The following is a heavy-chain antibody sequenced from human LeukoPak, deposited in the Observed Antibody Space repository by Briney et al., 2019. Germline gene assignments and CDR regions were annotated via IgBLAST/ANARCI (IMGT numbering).Heavy chain of an antibody. Sequence: GGSLRLSCAASGFTFSSYAMHWVRQAPGKGLEWVAVISYDGTNKYYADSVEGRFTISRDNSKNTLYLQMNSLRAEDTAVYYCARDRTRDGYNQGRVFDYWGQGTLVTVSS. J-gene: IGHJ4*02. D-gene: IGHD5-24*01. CDR1: GFTFSSYA. CDR3: ARDRTRDGYNQGRVFDY. CDR2: ISYDGTNK. V-gene: IGHV3-30-3*01.